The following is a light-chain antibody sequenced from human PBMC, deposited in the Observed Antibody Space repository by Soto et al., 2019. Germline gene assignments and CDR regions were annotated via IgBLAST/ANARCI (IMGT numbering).Light chain of an antibody. V-gene: IGLV2-14*03. J-gene: IGLJ2*01. CDR3: SSYSDSNTLVV. Sequence: QSALTQPASVSGSPGQSVTISCTGTSSDIGSYPYVSWYQQHSGKAPKLMIFEVSNRPSGVSTRFSGSKSGNTASLTISGLQSEDEADYYCSSYSDSNTLVVFGGGTKLTGL. CDR2: EVS. CDR1: SSDIGSYPY.